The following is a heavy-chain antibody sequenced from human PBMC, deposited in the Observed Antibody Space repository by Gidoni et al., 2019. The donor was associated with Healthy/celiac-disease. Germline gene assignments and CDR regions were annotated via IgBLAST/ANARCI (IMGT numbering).Heavy chain of an antibody. V-gene: IGHV1-24*01. CDR1: GYTLTELS. CDR3: ATLRRPLRLYYYDSSGYTPRFFDY. Sequence: QVQLVQSGAEVKKPGASVKVSCKVSGYTLTELSMHWVLPAPGKGLEWMGGFDPEDGETIYAQKCQGRVTMTEDTSTDTAYMELSSLRSEDTAVYYCATLRRPLRLYYYDSSGYTPRFFDYWGQGTLVTVSS. J-gene: IGHJ4*02. D-gene: IGHD3-22*01. CDR2: FDPEDGET.